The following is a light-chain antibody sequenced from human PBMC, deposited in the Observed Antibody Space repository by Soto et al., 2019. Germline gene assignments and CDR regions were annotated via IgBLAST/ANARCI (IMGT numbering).Light chain of an antibody. J-gene: IGKJ1*01. CDR3: QQYGSSPWT. Sequence: ETVLTQSPGTLSLSPGERATLSCRASQTIRSNYLAWYRQTPGQAPRLLIYGASNRATGIPDRFSGSGSGTDFTPIISRLEPEDLALYYCQQYGSSPWTFGQGTKVEIK. V-gene: IGKV3-20*01. CDR2: GAS. CDR1: QTIRSNY.